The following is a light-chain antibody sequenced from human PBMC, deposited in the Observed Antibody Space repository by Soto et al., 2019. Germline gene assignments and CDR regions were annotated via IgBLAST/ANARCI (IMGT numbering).Light chain of an antibody. V-gene: IGKV1-5*01. J-gene: IGKJ1*01. CDR1: QSISNW. CDR3: QQYTTYGT. CDR2: DAS. Sequence: DIQMTQSPSTLSASVGDRVTITCRASQSISNWLAWYQQKPGKAPKVLIYDASSLESGVPSRFSGSGSGTEFTLTISSLQPDDFATYYCQQYTTYGTFGQGTKVEIK.